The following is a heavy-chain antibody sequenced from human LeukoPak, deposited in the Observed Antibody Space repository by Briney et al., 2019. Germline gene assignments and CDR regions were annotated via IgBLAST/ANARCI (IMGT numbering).Heavy chain of an antibody. J-gene: IGHJ4*02. CDR2: ISWNSGSI. Sequence: GGSLRLSCAASGFTFDDYAMHWVRQAPGKGLGWVSGISWNSGSIGYADSVKGRFTISRDNAKNSLYLQMNSLRAEDTALYYCALGTYDSSGYYLGGFDYWGQGTLVTVSA. CDR1: GFTFDDYA. CDR3: ALGTYDSSGYYLGGFDY. D-gene: IGHD3-22*01. V-gene: IGHV3-9*01.